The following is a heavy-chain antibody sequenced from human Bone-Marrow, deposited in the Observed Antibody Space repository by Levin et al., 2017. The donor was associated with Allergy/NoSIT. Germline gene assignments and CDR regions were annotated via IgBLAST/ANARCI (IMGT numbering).Heavy chain of an antibody. CDR1: GFTFRSYD. CDR2: IGTAADT. CDR3: ARYNYAYNAFDI. Sequence: GESLKISRAASGFTFRSYDMHWVRQATGKGLECVSTIGTAADTYYPDSVRGRFTITRDNAKNSLYLQMNGLSAGDTAVYYCARYNYAYNAFDIWGQGTMVTVSS. D-gene: IGHD3-10*01. J-gene: IGHJ3*02. V-gene: IGHV3-13*01.